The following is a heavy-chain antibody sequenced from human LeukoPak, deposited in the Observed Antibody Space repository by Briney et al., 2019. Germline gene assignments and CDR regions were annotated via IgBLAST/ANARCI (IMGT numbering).Heavy chain of an antibody. J-gene: IGHJ4*02. Sequence: PGGSLRLSCAPSGLTFSDYYMSWVCQAPRKGPEWCGYISRSCSTLYYADPVKGRFTISRDNVKNSLYVQMNSLRSEDTAVYYCARFRSSSWYPSWGQGTLVTVSS. D-gene: IGHD6-13*01. CDR2: ISRSCSTL. CDR1: GLTFSDYY. V-gene: IGHV3-11*01. CDR3: ARFRSSSWYPS.